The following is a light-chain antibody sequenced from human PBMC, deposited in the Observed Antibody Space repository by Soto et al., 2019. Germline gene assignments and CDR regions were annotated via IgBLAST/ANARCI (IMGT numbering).Light chain of an antibody. Sequence: DIQMTQSPSSLSASVGDIVSITCGASQTIISWLAWYQQKPGKAPKLLIYAASSLQSGVPSRFSGSGSGTDFTLTISSLQPEDFATYYCQQSYSTPWTFGQGTMVDIK. CDR1: QTIISW. J-gene: IGKJ1*01. CDR2: AAS. CDR3: QQSYSTPWT. V-gene: IGKV1-39*01.